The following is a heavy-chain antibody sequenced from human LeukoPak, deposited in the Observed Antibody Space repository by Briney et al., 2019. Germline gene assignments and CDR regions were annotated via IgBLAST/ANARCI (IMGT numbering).Heavy chain of an antibody. CDR1: GGSISSGDYY. Sequence: SETLSLTCTVSGGSISSGDYYWSWIRQPPGKGLEWIGYIYYSGSTYYNPSLKSRVTISVDTSKNQFSLKLSSVTAADTAVYYWARDRSRYYYGSGSPLRGYYYYGMAVWGQGTTVTV. V-gene: IGHV4-30-4*01. J-gene: IGHJ6*02. CDR2: IYYSGST. CDR3: ARDRSRYYYGSGSPLRGYYYYGMAV. D-gene: IGHD3-10*01.